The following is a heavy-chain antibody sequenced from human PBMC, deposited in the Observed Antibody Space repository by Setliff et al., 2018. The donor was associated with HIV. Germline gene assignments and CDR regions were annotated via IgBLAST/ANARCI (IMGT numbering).Heavy chain of an antibody. Sequence: SETLSLTCAVYGGSFSGYYWSWIRQPPGKGLEWMGDINHSGSTHYKQSLKSRVTISGDTSKNQFYLKLSSVTASDTAVSYCTRAEQQLPYNYYYYGMDVWGRGTTVTVAS. D-gene: IGHD6-13*01. CDR1: GGSFSGYY. CDR3: TRAEQQLPYNYYYYGMDV. V-gene: IGHV4-34*01. CDR2: INHSGST. J-gene: IGHJ6*02.